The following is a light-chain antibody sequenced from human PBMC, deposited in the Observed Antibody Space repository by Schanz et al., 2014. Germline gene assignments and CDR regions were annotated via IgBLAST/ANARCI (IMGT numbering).Light chain of an antibody. CDR2: GAS. CDR3: QQRSNWPPRVT. CDR1: QSVGSN. Sequence: EIVMTQSPATLSVSPGERATLSCRASQSVGSNLAWYQHKPGQAPRLLIYGASTRATGIPARFSGSGSGTEFTLTINSLQSEDFAVYYCQQRSNWPPRVTFGQGTRLEIK. V-gene: IGKV3-15*01. J-gene: IGKJ5*01.